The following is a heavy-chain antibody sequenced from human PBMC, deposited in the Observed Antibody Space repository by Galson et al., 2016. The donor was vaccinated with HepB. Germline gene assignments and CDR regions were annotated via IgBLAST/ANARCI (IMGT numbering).Heavy chain of an antibody. D-gene: IGHD4-17*01. CDR1: GASISNYD. CDR3: AKIRGSDDYGDYYFDY. Sequence: ETLSLTCAVSGASISNYDWSWIRQPPGKGLEWIGYIYHSGNTNYNPSLKSRVTISIDTSKNQFSLKLNSVTAADTAVYYCAKIRGSDDYGDYYFDYWGQGTLVTVSS. CDR2: IYHSGNT. J-gene: IGHJ4*02. V-gene: IGHV4-59*01.